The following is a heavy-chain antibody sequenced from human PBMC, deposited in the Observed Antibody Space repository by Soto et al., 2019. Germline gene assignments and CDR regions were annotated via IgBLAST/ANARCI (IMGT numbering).Heavy chain of an antibody. CDR1: GFTFSNAW. CDR2: IKSRTDGGTI. CDR3: TTGIGYDTSGYYRGWVDY. V-gene: IGHV3-15*01. D-gene: IGHD3-22*01. Sequence: EVQLVESGGGLVKPGGSLRLSCAASGFTFSNAWMTWVRQAPGKGLEWVGRIKSRTDGGTIDYTAPVKGRFTISRDDSKNTLYLQMNSLKTEDTAMYYCTTGIGYDTSGYYRGWVDYWGQGTLVTVSS. J-gene: IGHJ4*02.